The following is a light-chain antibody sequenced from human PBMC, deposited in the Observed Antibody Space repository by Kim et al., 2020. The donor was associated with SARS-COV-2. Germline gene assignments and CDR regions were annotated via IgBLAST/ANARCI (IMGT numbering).Light chain of an antibody. J-gene: IGLJ2*01. CDR2: QGK. V-gene: IGLV3-1*01. Sequence: SYELTQPPSVSVSPGQTASIICSGDKLGDKYASWYQQKPGQSPVVVIYQGKNRPSGIPERFSGSSSGNTATLTISETQAMDKADYYCQAWDSNTVVFGGGAQLTVL. CDR3: QAWDSNTVV. CDR1: KLGDKY.